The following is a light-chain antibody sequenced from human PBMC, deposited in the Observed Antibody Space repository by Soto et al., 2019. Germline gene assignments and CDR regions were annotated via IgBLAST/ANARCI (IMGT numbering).Light chain of an antibody. CDR1: QSVMGSY. CDR3: HQYGSSPFT. J-gene: IGKJ3*01. Sequence: EIVLTQSPGTLSLSPGERATLSCRASQSVMGSYLAWYQQKPGQAPRLLIVHSSTRATVIPDRFSGSGSGTDFTLTVSRLEPEDSAVYYCHQYGSSPFTFGPGTKVDIK. V-gene: IGKV3-20*01. CDR2: HSS.